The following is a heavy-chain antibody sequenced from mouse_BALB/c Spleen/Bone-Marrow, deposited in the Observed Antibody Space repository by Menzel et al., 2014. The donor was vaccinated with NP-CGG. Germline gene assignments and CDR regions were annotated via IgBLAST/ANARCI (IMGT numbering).Heavy chain of an antibody. Sequence: DVQLQESGAELVKPGASVKLSCTISGFNIKDPYIHWVKQRPEQGLEWIGRIDPANYNTQYDPKFQGKATITADTPSNAAYLQLNSLTSEDTAVYYCATLTGTFDYWGQGTPVTVSA. CDR3: ATLTGTFDY. CDR1: GFNIKDPY. J-gene: IGHJ3*01. CDR2: IDPANYNT. V-gene: IGHV14-3*02. D-gene: IGHD4-1*01.